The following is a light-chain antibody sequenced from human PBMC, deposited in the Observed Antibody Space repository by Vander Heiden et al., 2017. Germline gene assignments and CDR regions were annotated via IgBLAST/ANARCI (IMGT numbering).Light chain of an antibody. J-gene: IGLJ3*02. CDR1: SLGTYY. V-gene: IGLV3-19*01. Sequence: SSELTQDPSVSVALGQTVRITCQGDSLGTYYASWYQLKPGQAPVLVFSGKDNRPSGIPDRFSGSSSEKIASLTITGAQAEDEAEYVCNSRDRSGAYMVFGGGTKLTVL. CDR3: NSRDRSGAYMV. CDR2: GKD.